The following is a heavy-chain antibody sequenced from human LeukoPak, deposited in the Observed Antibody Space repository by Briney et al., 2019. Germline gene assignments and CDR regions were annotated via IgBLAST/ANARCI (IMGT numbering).Heavy chain of an antibody. CDR2: IAASGTT. J-gene: IGHJ4*02. CDR1: GGSISSYY. CDR3: ARFPYFEGFDY. D-gene: IGHD3-9*01. Sequence: SETLSLACSVSGGSISSYYWSWIRQPPGKGLEFIGYIAASGTTKHNPSLKSRVTISMDTSKNQFSLELTSVTAADTAVYYCARFPYFEGFDYWGQGTLIIVSS. V-gene: IGHV4-4*08.